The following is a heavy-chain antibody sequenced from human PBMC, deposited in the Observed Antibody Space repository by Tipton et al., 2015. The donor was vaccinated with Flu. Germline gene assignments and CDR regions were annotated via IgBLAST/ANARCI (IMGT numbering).Heavy chain of an antibody. CDR2: INPSGGST. V-gene: IGHV1-46*01. J-gene: IGHJ4*01. Sequence: QMQLVQSGAEVKKPGASVKVSCKASGYTFTSYYMHRVRQAPGQGLEWMGIINPSGGSTSYAQKFQGRVTMTRDTSTSTVYIELGSLRSEDTSVFYWAITGPFWFNSFDYWGHGSLVTVSS. CDR3: AITGPFWFNSFDY. D-gene: IGHD3-10*01. CDR1: GYTFTSYY.